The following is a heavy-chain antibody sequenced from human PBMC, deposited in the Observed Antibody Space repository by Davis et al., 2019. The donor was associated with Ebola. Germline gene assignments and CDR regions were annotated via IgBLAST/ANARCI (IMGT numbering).Heavy chain of an antibody. CDR2: INPNSGGT. D-gene: IGHD3-10*01. J-gene: IGHJ5*02. CDR3: ARDRVTMVRGVIRWFDP. Sequence: AASVKVSCKASGYTFTGYYMHWARQAPGQGLEWMGWINPNSGGTNYAQKFQGRVTMTRDTSISTAYMELSRLRSDDTAVYYCARDRVTMVRGVIRWFDPWGQGTLVTVSS. V-gene: IGHV1-2*02. CDR1: GYTFTGYY.